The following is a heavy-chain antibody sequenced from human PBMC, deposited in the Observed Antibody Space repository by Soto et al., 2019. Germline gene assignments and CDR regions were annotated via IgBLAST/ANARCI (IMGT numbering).Heavy chain of an antibody. V-gene: IGHV3-74*01. J-gene: IGHJ6*02. CDR2: INYDGSST. CDR1: GFFFSGFW. Sequence: PGGSLRLSCTASGFFFSGFWMHWVRQAPGKGLVWVSHINYDGSSTTYADSVKGRFSISRDNAKNTLYLQMSSLRGEDTAVYYCARGHFYAMDAWGQGATVTVYS. CDR3: ARGHFYAMDA.